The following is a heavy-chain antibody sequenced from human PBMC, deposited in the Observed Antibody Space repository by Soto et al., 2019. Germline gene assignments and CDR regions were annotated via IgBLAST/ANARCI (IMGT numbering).Heavy chain of an antibody. V-gene: IGHV4-39*07. CDR3: AQVNSAYDPIDY. D-gene: IGHD5-12*01. J-gene: IGHJ4*02. CDR2: IYYSGST. CDR1: GGSISSSSFH. Sequence: PSETLSLTCTVSGGSISSSSFHWGWIRQPPGKGLEWIGSIYYSGSTYYSPSLKSRVTISVDKSKNQFSLKLTSVTAADTAVYYCAQVNSAYDPIDYWGQGTLVTVSS.